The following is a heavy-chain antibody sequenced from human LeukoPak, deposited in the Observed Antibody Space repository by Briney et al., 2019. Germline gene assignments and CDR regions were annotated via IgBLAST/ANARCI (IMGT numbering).Heavy chain of an antibody. CDR1: GYTFTSYA. J-gene: IGHJ4*02. Sequence: ASVKVSCKASGYTFTSYAISWVRQAPGQGLEWMGGIIPIFGTANYAQKFQGRVTITADESTSTAYMELSSLRSEDTAVYYCASKHYGDYYFDYWGQGTLVTVSS. CDR2: IIPIFGTA. V-gene: IGHV1-69*13. CDR3: ASKHYGDYYFDY. D-gene: IGHD4-17*01.